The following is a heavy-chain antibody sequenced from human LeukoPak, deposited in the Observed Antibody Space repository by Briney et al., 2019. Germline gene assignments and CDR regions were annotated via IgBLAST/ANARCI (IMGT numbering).Heavy chain of an antibody. Sequence: GGSLRVSCVVSGFTFSTDWMSWVRQAPGKGLEWVANIKPDGTEQYYAASLKGRFTISRDNAKNSLYLQVNSLRVEDTAVYYCARDRQGGIDDYWGQGTLVTVSS. CDR3: ARDRQGGIDDY. V-gene: IGHV3-7*01. J-gene: IGHJ4*02. CDR2: IKPDGTEQ. CDR1: GFTFSTDW. D-gene: IGHD1-26*01.